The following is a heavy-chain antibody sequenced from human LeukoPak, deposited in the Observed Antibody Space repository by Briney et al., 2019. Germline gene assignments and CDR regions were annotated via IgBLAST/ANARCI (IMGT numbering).Heavy chain of an antibody. CDR3: ARVGSSGWYVGY. Sequence: GGSLRLSCAASGFTFSSYSMNWVRRAPGKGLEWVSSISSSSSYIYYADSVKGRFTISRDNAKNSLYLQMNSLRAEDTAVYYCARVGSSGWYVGYWGQGTLVTVSS. J-gene: IGHJ4*02. D-gene: IGHD6-19*01. V-gene: IGHV3-21*01. CDR1: GFTFSSYS. CDR2: ISSSSSYI.